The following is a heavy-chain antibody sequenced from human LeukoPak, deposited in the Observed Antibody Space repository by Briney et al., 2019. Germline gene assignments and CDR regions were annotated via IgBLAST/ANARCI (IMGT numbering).Heavy chain of an antibody. Sequence: GGSLRLSCAASGFTVSSNYMSWIRQAPGKGLEWVSYISSSGSTIYYADSVKGRFTISRDNAKNSLYLQMNSLRAEDTAVYYCARDSLRWGSYRYFDYWGQGTLVTVSS. V-gene: IGHV3-11*01. D-gene: IGHD3-16*02. CDR3: ARDSLRWGSYRYFDY. J-gene: IGHJ4*02. CDR2: ISSSGSTI. CDR1: GFTVSSNY.